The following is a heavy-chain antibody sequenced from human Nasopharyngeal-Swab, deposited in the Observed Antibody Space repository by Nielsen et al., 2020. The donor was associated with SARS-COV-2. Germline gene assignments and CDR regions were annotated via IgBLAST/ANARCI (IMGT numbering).Heavy chain of an antibody. CDR3: ARSPHYYYYMDV. Sequence: RQAPGKGLQWIGSAYYTGSTYYNPSLKSRVTISVDTSQNQFSLKLRSATAADTAVYYCARSPHYYYYMDVWGTGTTVTVSS. J-gene: IGHJ6*03. V-gene: IGHV4-39*01. CDR2: AYYTGST.